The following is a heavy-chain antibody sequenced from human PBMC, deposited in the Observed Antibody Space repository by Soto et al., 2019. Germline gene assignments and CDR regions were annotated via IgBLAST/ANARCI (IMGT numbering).Heavy chain of an antibody. D-gene: IGHD3-16*02. V-gene: IGHV5-51*01. CDR2: IYPVDSDI. J-gene: IGHJ3*01. CDR3: ARRYRADAFDV. CDR1: GYSFANYW. Sequence: SLKISCRGSGYSFANYWIAWVRKMPGKGLEWMGIIYPVDSDIRYSPSFQGQVTISADKSINTAYLQWSSLKASDTAMYYCARRYRADAFDVWGQGTMVTVSS.